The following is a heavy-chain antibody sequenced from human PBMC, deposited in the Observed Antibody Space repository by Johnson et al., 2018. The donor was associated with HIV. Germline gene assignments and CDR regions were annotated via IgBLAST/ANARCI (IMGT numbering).Heavy chain of an antibody. CDR3: ARDRSLTGYIINDAFDI. V-gene: IGHV3-30*04. D-gene: IGHD3-9*01. CDR2: ISYDGNNK. CDR1: GFTFSSYA. Sequence: QVQLVESGGGVVQPGRSLRLSCAASGFTFSSYAMHWVCQAPGKGLEWVAVISYDGNNKYYADSVKGRLTISRDNAKNSLYLQMNSLRAEDTALYYCARDRSLTGYIINDAFDIWGQGTMVTVSS. J-gene: IGHJ3*02.